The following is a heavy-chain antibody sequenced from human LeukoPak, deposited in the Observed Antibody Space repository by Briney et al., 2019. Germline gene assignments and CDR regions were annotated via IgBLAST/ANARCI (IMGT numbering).Heavy chain of an antibody. D-gene: IGHD2-21*02. CDR2: IKPDGSEK. Sequence: GGSLRLSCAASGFTFSSYWMSWVRQAPGKGLEWVANIKPDGSEKYYVDSVKGRFTISRDNAKNSLYLQMNSLRAEDTAVYYCARDLGTIVVVTAIVDWGQGTLVTVSS. CDR1: GFTFSSYW. CDR3: ARDLGTIVVVTAIVD. V-gene: IGHV3-7*01. J-gene: IGHJ4*02.